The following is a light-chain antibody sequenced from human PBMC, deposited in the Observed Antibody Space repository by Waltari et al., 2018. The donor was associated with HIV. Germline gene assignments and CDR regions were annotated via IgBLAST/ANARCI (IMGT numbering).Light chain of an antibody. J-gene: IGLJ1*01. CDR2: DVS. CDR3: KTSTPRSAPCV. Sequence: QSALTQPASVSGSPGQSITISCTGTNSDIGGHNSVAWYQQHTGKAPKLITYDVSNRPAGVSYRFSGSKSCNTAVLTISGLQAEDEAYYYCKTSTPRSAPCVFGSGTKVTVL. V-gene: IGLV2-14*01. CDR1: NSDIGGHNS.